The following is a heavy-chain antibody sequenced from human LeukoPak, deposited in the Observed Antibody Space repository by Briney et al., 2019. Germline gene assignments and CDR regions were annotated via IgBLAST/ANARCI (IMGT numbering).Heavy chain of an antibody. Sequence: GGSLRLSCAASGFAFSRYNMIWVRQAPGKGLECIAYISSSISPIYYAESVKGRFTISRDNAKNSLFLQMNSLRTEDTAVYYCARDGLRSIAARRGTRDYMDVWGKGTTVIVSS. V-gene: IGHV3-48*01. CDR3: ARDGLRSIAARRGTRDYMDV. D-gene: IGHD6-6*01. J-gene: IGHJ6*03. CDR2: ISSSISPI. CDR1: GFAFSRYN.